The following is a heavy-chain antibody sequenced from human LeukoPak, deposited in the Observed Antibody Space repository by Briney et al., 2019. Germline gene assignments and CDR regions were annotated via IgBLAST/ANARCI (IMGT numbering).Heavy chain of an antibody. CDR1: GFTFSSYW. D-gene: IGHD4-17*01. Sequence: GGSLRLSCAASGFTFSSYWMSWVRQAPGKGLEWVANIKQDGSEKYYVDSVKGRFTISRDNAKNSLYLQMNSLRAEDTAVYYCARGGDYGDYGIDYWGQGTLVTVSS. CDR3: ARGGDYGDYGIDY. V-gene: IGHV3-7*01. J-gene: IGHJ4*02. CDR2: IKQDGSEK.